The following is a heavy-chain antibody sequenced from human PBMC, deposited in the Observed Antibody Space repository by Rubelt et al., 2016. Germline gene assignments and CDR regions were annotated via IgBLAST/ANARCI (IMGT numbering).Heavy chain of an antibody. CDR1: GYSFTTYW. V-gene: IGHV5-10-1*01. CDR2: MDPSDSYI. CDR3: GRGNSWYPL. D-gene: IGHD6-13*01. Sequence: EVQLVQSGAEVKKPGESLKISCKGSGYSFTTYWISWVRQTPGKGLEWMGRMDPSDSYINYSPSSQGHVTISADKSISTAYLQWSSLKASDTAMYYCGRGNSWYPLWGQGTLVTVSS. J-gene: IGHJ4*02.